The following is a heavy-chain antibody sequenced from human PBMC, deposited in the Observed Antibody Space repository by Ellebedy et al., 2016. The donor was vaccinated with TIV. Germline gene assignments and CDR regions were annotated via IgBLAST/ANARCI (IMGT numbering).Heavy chain of an antibody. V-gene: IGHV3-15*01. CDR3: TLHRR. CDR2: IKKNTDGGTP. J-gene: IGHJ4*02. CDR1: GFTFSNAW. Sequence: GESLKISXAASGFTFSNAWLSWVRQAPGKGLEWVDRIKKNTDGGTPDYAAPVKGRFIISRDDSKNTLYLQMNSLRTEDTAVYYCTLHRRWGQGTLVTVSS.